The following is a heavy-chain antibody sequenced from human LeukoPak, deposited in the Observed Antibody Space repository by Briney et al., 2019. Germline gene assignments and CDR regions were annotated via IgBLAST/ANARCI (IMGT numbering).Heavy chain of an antibody. V-gene: IGHV3-30-3*01. J-gene: IGHJ6*03. D-gene: IGHD2-2*01. CDR1: GFTFSSYA. CDR2: ISYDGSNK. Sequence: PGGSLRLSCAASGFTFSSYAMHWVRQAPGKGLEWVAVISYDGSNKYYADSVKGRFTISRDNSKNTLYLQTNSLRAEDTAVYYCARDWDVVGPAGHYYYYYYMDVWGKGTTVTVSS. CDR3: ARDWDVVGPAGHYYYYYYMDV.